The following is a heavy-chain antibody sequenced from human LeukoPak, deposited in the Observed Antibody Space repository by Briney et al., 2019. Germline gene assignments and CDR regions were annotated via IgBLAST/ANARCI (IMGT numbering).Heavy chain of an antibody. V-gene: IGHV3-21*01. CDR2: ISSSSSYI. CDR3: ARVDFWSGYSPWDY. CDR1: GFTFSSYS. D-gene: IGHD3-3*01. Sequence: GGSLRLSCAASGFTFSSYSMNWVRQAPGKGLEWVSSISSSSSYIYYADSVKGRFTISRDNAKNSLYLQMNSLRAEDTAVYYCARVDFWSGYSPWDYWGQGILVTVSS. J-gene: IGHJ4*02.